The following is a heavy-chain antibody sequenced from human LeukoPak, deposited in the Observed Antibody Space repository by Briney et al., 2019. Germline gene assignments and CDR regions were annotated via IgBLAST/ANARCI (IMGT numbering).Heavy chain of an antibody. Sequence: SGPTLVNPTQTLTLTCTFSGFSLSTNAVVVGWVRQPPGKALEWLAFIYGNDDKRYSPSLGSRLTITKDTSKNQVVLTVTDMDYVDTATYYCVHRTSVTAVDQWGQGTLVTVSS. J-gene: IGHJ4*02. CDR3: VHRTSVTAVDQ. D-gene: IGHD4-17*01. CDR1: GFSLSTNAVV. V-gene: IGHV2-5*01. CDR2: IYGNDDK.